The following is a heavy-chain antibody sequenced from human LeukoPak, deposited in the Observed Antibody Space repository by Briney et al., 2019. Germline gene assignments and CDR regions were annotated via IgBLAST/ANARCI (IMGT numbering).Heavy chain of an antibody. J-gene: IGHJ5*02. CDR3: ARDSDYYSSGTYYRVGFDP. Sequence: SQTLSLTCAISGDSVSSHSAAWNWIRQSPSRGLEWLGRTYYRSKWYNDYAVSVKSRITINPDTSKNQFSLQLTSVTPEDTAVYYCARDSDYYSSGTYYRVGFDPWGQGTLVTVSS. D-gene: IGHD3-10*01. V-gene: IGHV6-1*01. CDR1: GDSVSSHSAA. CDR2: TYYRSKWYN.